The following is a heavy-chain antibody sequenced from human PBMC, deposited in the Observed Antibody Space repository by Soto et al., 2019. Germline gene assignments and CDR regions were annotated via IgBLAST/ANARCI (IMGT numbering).Heavy chain of an antibody. Sequence: ETXSLTCAVXGGSXXXXXXSWIRQPPGKGLEWIGEINHSGSTNYNPSLKSRVTISVDTSKNQFSLKLSSVTAADTAVYYCARGRGGLMATVTNTAGRFDYWGQGTLVTVSS. V-gene: IGHV4-34*01. CDR2: INHSGST. CDR3: ARGRGGLMATVTNTAGRFDY. J-gene: IGHJ4*02. D-gene: IGHD4-17*01. CDR1: GGSXXXXX.